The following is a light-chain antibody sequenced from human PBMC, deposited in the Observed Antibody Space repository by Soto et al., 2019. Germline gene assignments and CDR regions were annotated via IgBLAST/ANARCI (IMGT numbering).Light chain of an antibody. CDR3: SSYTDSSNYV. J-gene: IGLJ1*01. Sequence: QSALTQPASVSGSPGQSITISCTGTSSDLAIYNYVSWYLQQPGKAPKLMIYQVTNRPSWVSNRFSDSRSGNTSYLTISELQAEAGADYYFSSYTDSSNYVFGTGTKVTVL. CDR2: QVT. V-gene: IGLV2-14*01. CDR1: SSDLAIYNY.